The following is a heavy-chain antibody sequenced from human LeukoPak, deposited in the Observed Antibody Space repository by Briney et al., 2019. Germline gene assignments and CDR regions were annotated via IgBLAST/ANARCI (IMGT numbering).Heavy chain of an antibody. CDR2: IYSGGST. J-gene: IGHJ4*02. D-gene: IGHD2-15*01. CDR3: ARDRRYCSGSSCYSGVDY. CDR1: GFTVSSNY. V-gene: IGHV3-53*01. Sequence: GGSLRLSCAASGFTVSSNYMTWVRQAPGKGLKWVSVIYSGGSTYYGDSVKGRFTISRDNSKNTLYLQMNSLRAEDTAVYYCARDRRYCSGSSCYSGVDYWGQGTLVTVSS.